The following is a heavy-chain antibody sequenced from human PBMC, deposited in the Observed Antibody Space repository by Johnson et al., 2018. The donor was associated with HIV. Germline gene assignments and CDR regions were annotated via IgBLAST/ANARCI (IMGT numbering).Heavy chain of an antibody. CDR1: GFSVSSKY. Sequence: VQLVESGGGLIQLGGSLILSCASSGFSVSSKYMSWVRHAPRKGLEWVSVIFIGGSTYYTDYVKGRLTIARDGSKTKLFLQMNSLRAEDTAVYYCARRCSSSSCSHGAFDIWGQGTMVTVSS. CDR2: IFIGGST. V-gene: IGHV3-66*04. CDR3: ARRCSSSSCSHGAFDI. J-gene: IGHJ3*02. D-gene: IGHD2-2*01.